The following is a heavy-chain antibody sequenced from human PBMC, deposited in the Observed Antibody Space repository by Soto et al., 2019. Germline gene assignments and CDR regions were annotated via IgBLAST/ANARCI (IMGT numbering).Heavy chain of an antibody. CDR3: ARGGWRCDPGGEAFES. Sequence: QVQLQESGPGLVRPSGTLSLTCAVSGASISTHNWWSWVRQSPDKGLEWIGQIYHNGNAYYNPSFVTRVTISVGKFKKQLSLTVGSVTAAGAAVYYCARGGWRCDPGGEAFESWGRGTMVTISS. CDR1: GASISTHNW. J-gene: IGHJ3*02. D-gene: IGHD2-8*02. CDR2: IYHNGNA. V-gene: IGHV4-4*02.